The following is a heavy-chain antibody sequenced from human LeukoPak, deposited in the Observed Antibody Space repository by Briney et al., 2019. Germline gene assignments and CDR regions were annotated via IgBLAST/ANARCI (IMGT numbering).Heavy chain of an antibody. V-gene: IGHV4-61*01. Sequence: SETLSLTCTVSGGSVSSGSYYWSWIRQPPGKGLEWIWYIYYSGSTNYNPSLKSRVTISVDTSKNQFSLKLSSVTAADTAVYYCARDGMRYCTGGVCYTDDAFDIWGQGTMVTVSS. D-gene: IGHD2-8*02. CDR2: IYYSGST. CDR1: GGSVSSGSYY. J-gene: IGHJ3*02. CDR3: ARDGMRYCTGGVCYTDDAFDI.